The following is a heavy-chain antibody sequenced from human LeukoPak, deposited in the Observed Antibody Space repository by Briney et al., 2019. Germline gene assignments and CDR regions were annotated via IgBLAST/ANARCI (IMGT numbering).Heavy chain of an antibody. V-gene: IGHV1-69*10. CDR2: VIPMFDVR. CDR1: GGTLSSYA. CDR3: ASSRWLGELFASTGY. J-gene: IGHJ4*02. D-gene: IGHD3-10*01. Sequence: SVKISCKASGGTLSSYALSWMRQAPGQGLEWMGRVIPMFDVRDYAEKFQGRITLTADTSTGMAYMELSSLTSDDTAVYYCASSRWLGELFASTGYWGQGTLVTVSS.